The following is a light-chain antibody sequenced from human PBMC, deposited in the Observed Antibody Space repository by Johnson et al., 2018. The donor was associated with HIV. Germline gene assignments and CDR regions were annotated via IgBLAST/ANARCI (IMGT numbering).Light chain of an antibody. CDR1: SSNIGNNY. CDR2: DNN. J-gene: IGLJ1*01. Sequence: QSVLTQPPSVSAAPGQKVTISCSGSSSNIGNNYVSWYQQLPGRAPKLLIYDNNKRPSGIPDRFSGSKSGTSATLGITGLQTGDEADYYCGTWDSSLRVGSFGTGTKVTVL. CDR3: GTWDSSLRVGS. V-gene: IGLV1-51*01.